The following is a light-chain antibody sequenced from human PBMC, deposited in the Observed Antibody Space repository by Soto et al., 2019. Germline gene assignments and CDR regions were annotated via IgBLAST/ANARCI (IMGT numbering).Light chain of an antibody. CDR1: SSNIGATYD. Sequence: QSVLTQPPSVSGAPGQRVTISCTGSSSNIGATYDVQWYQQLPGTAPKLLIYGNSNRPSGVPDRFSGFKSGTSASLAITGLQADDEADYYCQSYDSSLSAHYVFGTGTRSPS. V-gene: IGLV1-40*01. J-gene: IGLJ1*01. CDR2: GNS. CDR3: QSYDSSLSAHYV.